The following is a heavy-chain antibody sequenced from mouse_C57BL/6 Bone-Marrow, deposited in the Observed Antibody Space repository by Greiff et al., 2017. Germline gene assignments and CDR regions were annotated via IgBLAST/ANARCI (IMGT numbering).Heavy chain of an antibody. CDR1: GYTFTSYW. V-gene: IGHV1-55*01. CDR3: ARERDYPRDFDY. Sequence: QVQLKQSGAELVKPGASVKMSCKASGYTFTSYWITWVKQRPGQGLEWIGDIYPGSGSTNYNEKFKSKATLTVDTSSSTAYMQLSSLTSEDSAVYYCARERDYPRDFDYWGQGTTLTVSS. J-gene: IGHJ2*01. D-gene: IGHD5-5*01. CDR2: IYPGSGST.